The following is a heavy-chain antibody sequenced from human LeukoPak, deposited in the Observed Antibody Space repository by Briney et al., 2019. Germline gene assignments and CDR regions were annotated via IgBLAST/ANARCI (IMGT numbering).Heavy chain of an antibody. CDR2: VYYSGNT. V-gene: IGHV4-39*01. CDR3: ARHTPDYGGNLQGYY. D-gene: IGHD4-17*01. J-gene: IGHJ4*02. Sequence: PSETLSLTCTVSGDSISGSDYYWTWIRQPPGQGLEWIASVYYSGNTLYNPSLKSRVTMSVYTSKNQFSLKLSSVTATDTAVYYCARHTPDYGGNLQGYYWGQGTLVTVSS. CDR1: GDSISGSDYY.